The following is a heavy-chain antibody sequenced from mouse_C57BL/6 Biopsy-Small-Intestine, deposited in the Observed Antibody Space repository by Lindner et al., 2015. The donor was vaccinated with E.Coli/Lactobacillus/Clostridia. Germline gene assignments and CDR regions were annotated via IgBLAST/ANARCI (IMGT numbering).Heavy chain of an antibody. V-gene: IGHV1-20*01. J-gene: IGHJ2*01. CDR2: INPYNGDT. D-gene: IGHD1-1*02. CDR1: GYSFTDYF. CDR3: ARGGGFDY. Sequence: VQLQESGPELVKPGDSVKISCKASGYSFTDYFMNWVMQSHGESLEWIGRINPYNGDTFYNQKFKGKATLTLDKSSTTAHMELRSLTSEDSAVYYCARGGGFDYWGQGTTLTVSS.